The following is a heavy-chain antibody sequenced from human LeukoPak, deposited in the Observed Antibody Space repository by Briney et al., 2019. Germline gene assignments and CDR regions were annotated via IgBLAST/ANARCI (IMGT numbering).Heavy chain of an antibody. CDR2: ISTYNVNT. V-gene: IGHV1-18*04. CDR3: ARDQYYDSKGWFDP. J-gene: IGHJ5*02. Sequence: ASVKVSCKASGYTFTSHGITWVRQAPGQGLEWMGWISTYNVNTNYAQKLQGRVTMTTDTSTSTAYMELRSLRSDDTTVYYCARDQYYDSKGWFDPWGQGTLVTVSS. D-gene: IGHD3-22*01. CDR1: GYTFTSHG.